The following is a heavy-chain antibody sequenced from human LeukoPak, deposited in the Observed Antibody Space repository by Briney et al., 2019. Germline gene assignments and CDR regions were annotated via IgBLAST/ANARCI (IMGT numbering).Heavy chain of an antibody. Sequence: GESLKISCKGSGYSFTSYWIGWVRQMPGKGLEWMGIIYPGDSDTRYSPSFQGQVTISADKSISTAYLQWSSLKASDTAMYYCARHVFTYCSGGSCPPYYYYGMDVWGQGTTVTVSS. D-gene: IGHD2-15*01. CDR1: GYSFTSYW. V-gene: IGHV5-51*01. CDR3: ARHVFTYCSGGSCPPYYYYGMDV. J-gene: IGHJ6*02. CDR2: IYPGDSDT.